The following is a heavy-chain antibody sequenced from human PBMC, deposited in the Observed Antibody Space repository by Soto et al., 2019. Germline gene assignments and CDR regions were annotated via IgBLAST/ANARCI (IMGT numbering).Heavy chain of an antibody. V-gene: IGHV2-5*04. CDR1: GFSLITTGSG. CDR3: VQLMTAVTTFGMDF. Sequence: QITLKESGPTLVEPTQTLTLTCTFSGFSLITTGSGVAWIRQPPGKALEWLALIYWDDDKRYNPSLKTRLTITKDTSKNQVPLTMASIDPVVTGPCFCVQLMTAVTTFGMDFWGQGTAVTASS. D-gene: IGHD4-17*01. J-gene: IGHJ6*02. CDR2: IYWDDDK.